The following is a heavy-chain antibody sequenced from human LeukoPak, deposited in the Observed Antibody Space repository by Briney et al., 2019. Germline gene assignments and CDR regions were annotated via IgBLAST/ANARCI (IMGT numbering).Heavy chain of an antibody. CDR3: GKGGRDSDY. Sequence: GGSLRLSCAASGFTFSSYSMSWVRQAPGKGLEWVSAINSGGTPYYADSVKGRVTISRDNSKSTVYLQLSTLRADDTAIYYCGKGGRDSDYWGQGTWSPSP. V-gene: IGHV3-23*01. J-gene: IGHJ4*02. CDR2: INSGGTP. D-gene: IGHD5-12*01. CDR1: GFTFSSYS.